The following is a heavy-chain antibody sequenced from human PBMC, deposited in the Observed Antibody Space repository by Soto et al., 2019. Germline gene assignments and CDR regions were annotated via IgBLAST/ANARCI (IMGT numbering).Heavy chain of an antibody. CDR2: IIPIFGTA. D-gene: IGHD5-18*01. CDR3: ARDSAMVTDYYYYYGMDV. V-gene: IGHV1-69*01. Sequence: QVQLVQSGAEVKKPGSSVKVSCKDSGGTFSSYAISWGRQAPGQGLEWMGGIIPIFGTANYAQKFQGRVTITADESTSTAYMELSSLSSEDTAVYYCARDSAMVTDYYYYYGMDVWGQGTTVTVS. CDR1: GGTFSSYA. J-gene: IGHJ6*02.